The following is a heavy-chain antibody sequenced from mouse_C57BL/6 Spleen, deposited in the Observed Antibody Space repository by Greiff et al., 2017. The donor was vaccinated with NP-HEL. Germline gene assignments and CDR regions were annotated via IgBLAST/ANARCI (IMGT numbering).Heavy chain of an antibody. CDR1: GYTFTGYW. Sequence: QVQLQQSGAELMKPGASVKLSCKATGYTFTGYWIEWVKQRPGHGLEWIGEILPGGGSTNYNGKFKGKATFTADTSSNTAYMQLSSLTTEDSAIYYCARSTGTGYFDDWGQGTTLTVSS. V-gene: IGHV1-9*01. J-gene: IGHJ2*01. CDR2: ILPGGGST. D-gene: IGHD4-1*01. CDR3: ARSTGTGYFDD.